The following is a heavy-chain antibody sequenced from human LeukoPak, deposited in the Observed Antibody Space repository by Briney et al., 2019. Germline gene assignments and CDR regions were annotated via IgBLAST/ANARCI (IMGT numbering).Heavy chain of an antibody. J-gene: IGHJ5*02. D-gene: IGHD3-3*01. V-gene: IGHV1-69*06. Sequence: SVKVSCKASGGTFSSYAISWVRQAPGQGLEWMGGIIPIFGTANYAQKFQGRVTITADKSTSTVYMELSSLRSEDTAVYYCARAKLRFLEWLYGNWFDPWGQGTLVTVSS. CDR2: IIPIFGTA. CDR3: ARAKLRFLEWLYGNWFDP. CDR1: GGTFSSYA.